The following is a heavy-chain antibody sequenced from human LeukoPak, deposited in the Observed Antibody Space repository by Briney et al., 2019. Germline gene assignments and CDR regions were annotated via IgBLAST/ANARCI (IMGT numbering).Heavy chain of an antibody. CDR2: MNPNSGNT. D-gene: IGHD3-10*01. Sequence: ASVKVSCKASGYTFTSYDINWVRQATGQGLEWMGWMNPNSGNTGYAQKFQGRVTMTRNTSISTAYMELSSLSSEHTAVYYCARGDPYYYGSGSTFDYWGQGTLVTVSS. V-gene: IGHV1-8*01. CDR3: ARGDPYYYGSGSTFDY. J-gene: IGHJ4*02. CDR1: GYTFTSYD.